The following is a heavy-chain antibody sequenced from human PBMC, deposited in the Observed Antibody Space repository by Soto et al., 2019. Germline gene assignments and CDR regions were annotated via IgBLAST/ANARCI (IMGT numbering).Heavy chain of an antibody. V-gene: IGHV4-61*01. J-gene: IGHJ4*02. CDR1: GGSVSSGNYY. Sequence: PSETLSLTCTVSGGSVSSGNYYWSWIRQPPGKGLEWIGFIYYSGSTNYNPSLKSRVTISLDTSKNQFSLKLRSVTAADTAVYYCAGGPSGSGLFGYWGQGTLVTVSS. D-gene: IGHD3-10*01. CDR3: AGGPSGSGLFGY. CDR2: IYYSGST.